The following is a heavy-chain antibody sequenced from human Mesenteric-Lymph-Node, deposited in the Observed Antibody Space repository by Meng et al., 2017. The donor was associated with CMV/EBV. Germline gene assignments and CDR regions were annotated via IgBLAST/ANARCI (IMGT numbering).Heavy chain of an antibody. CDR1: GYSFIGYY. CDR3: ARGEDSPDYDA. CDR2: INPYNGGT. Sequence: ASVKVSCKASGYSFIGYYIHWVRQAPGQGSEWLGYINPYNGGTNYAQKFQGRVTMTRDTSINTAYMELTSLTSDDAAVYYCARGEDSPDYDAWGQGTLVTVSS. V-gene: IGHV1-2*02. J-gene: IGHJ5*02. D-gene: IGHD4/OR15-4a*01.